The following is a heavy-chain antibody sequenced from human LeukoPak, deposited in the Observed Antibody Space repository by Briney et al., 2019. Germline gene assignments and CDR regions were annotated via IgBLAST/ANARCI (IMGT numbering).Heavy chain of an antibody. CDR3: ARSRWLDAFDY. D-gene: IGHD6-19*01. CDR2: INSDGSTK. J-gene: IGHJ4*02. V-gene: IGHV3-74*03. CDR1: GFTFNSYW. Sequence: PGGSLSLSCAASGFTFNSYWMHWLRQAPGKGLVWVSRINSDGSTKTYTDSGKVRITISRANAKNTMYLKMHSLRADATADYSCARSRWLDAFDYCGERT.